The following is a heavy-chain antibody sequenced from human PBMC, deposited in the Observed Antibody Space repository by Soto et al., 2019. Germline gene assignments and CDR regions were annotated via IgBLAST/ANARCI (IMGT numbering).Heavy chain of an antibody. Sequence: GGSLRLSCSASGFTFSSYAMHWVRQAPGKGLEYVSAISSNGGSTYYADSVKGRFTISRDNSKNTLYLQMSSLRAEDTAVYYCVKIRNDFWSGYYFDYWGQGTLVTVSS. J-gene: IGHJ4*02. D-gene: IGHD3-3*01. CDR3: VKIRNDFWSGYYFDY. V-gene: IGHV3-64D*06. CDR1: GFTFSSYA. CDR2: ISSNGGST.